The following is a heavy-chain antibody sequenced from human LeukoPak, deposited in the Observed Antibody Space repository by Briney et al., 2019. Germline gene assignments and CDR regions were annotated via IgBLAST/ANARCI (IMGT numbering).Heavy chain of an antibody. CDR2: IKQDGSEK. V-gene: IGHV3-7*03. CDR1: GFRFSNYW. J-gene: IGHJ4*02. Sequence: PGGSLRLSCAASGFRFSNYWLHWVRQAPGKGLEWVANIKQDGSEKNYVDSVKGRFTISRDNAKNSLYLQMNSLRAEDTAVYYCYVDTAMEPYFGYWGQGTLVTVSS. D-gene: IGHD5-18*01. CDR3: YVDTAMEPYFGY.